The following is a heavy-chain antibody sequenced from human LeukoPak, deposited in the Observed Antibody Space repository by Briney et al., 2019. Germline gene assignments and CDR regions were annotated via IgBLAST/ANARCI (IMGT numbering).Heavy chain of an antibody. J-gene: IGHJ4*02. CDR1: GFTFSSYS. CDR3: ARDGRITMVRAYYFDY. CDR2: ISSSGSTI. V-gene: IGHV3-48*04. D-gene: IGHD3-10*01. Sequence: PGGSLRLSCAASGFTFSSYSMNWVRQAPGKGLEWVSYISSSGSTIYYADSVKGRFTISRDNAKNSLYLQMNSLRAEDTAVYYCARDGRITMVRAYYFDYWGQGTLVTVSS.